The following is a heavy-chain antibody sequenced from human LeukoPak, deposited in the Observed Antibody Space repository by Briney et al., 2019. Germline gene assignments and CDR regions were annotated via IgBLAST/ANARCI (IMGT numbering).Heavy chain of an antibody. CDR2: INHSGST. Sequence: ASETLSLTCAVYGGSFSGYYWSWIRQPPGKGLEWIGEINHSGSTNYNPSLKSRVTISVDTSKNQFSLKLSSVTAADTAVYYCARNGYTQSLDYWGQGTLVTVSS. J-gene: IGHJ4*02. V-gene: IGHV4-34*01. CDR3: ARNGYTQSLDY. CDR1: GGSFSGYY. D-gene: IGHD5-24*01.